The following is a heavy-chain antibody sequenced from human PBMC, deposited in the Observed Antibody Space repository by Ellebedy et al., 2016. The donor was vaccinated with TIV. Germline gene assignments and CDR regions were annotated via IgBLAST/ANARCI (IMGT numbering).Heavy chain of an antibody. J-gene: IGHJ4*02. CDR3: AREPIAVAASFDL. Sequence: AASVKVSCKASGDTFTTYYMHWVRQAPGPGLEWMGWINPKSGDTNYAQKFQGRVTMTSDTSISTAYMELRRLRYDDTAVFYCAREPIAVAASFDLWGQGTLVTVSS. V-gene: IGHV1-2*02. CDR2: INPKSGDT. CDR1: GDTFTTYY. D-gene: IGHD6-19*01.